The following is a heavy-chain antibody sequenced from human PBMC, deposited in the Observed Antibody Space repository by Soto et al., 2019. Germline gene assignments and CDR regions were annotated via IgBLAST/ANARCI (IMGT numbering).Heavy chain of an antibody. D-gene: IGHD3-3*01. V-gene: IGHV3-23*01. Sequence: RRLSCTASGFTFSTSAMSWVRQAPGRGLEWVSGISGSGAGTYYADSVKGRFTVSRGNSKNTLYLQMSGLRAEDAAVYYCAKGPTVFGAVISFDYYYGMYVWGQGTPVTVSS. CDR1: GFTFSTSA. CDR2: ISGSGAGT. CDR3: AKGPTVFGAVISFDYYYGMYV. J-gene: IGHJ6*02.